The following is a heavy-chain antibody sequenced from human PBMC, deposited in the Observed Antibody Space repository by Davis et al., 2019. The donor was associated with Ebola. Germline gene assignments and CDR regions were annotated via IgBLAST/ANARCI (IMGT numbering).Heavy chain of an antibody. CDR1: GGSFSGYY. CDR2: INHSGST. D-gene: IGHD6-19*01. CDR3: TLTVAGTRDY. Sequence: SETLSLTCAVYGGSFSGYYWSWIRQPPGRGLEWIGEINHSGSTNYNPSLKSRVTISVDTSKNQFSLKLSSVTAADTAVYYCTLTVAGTRDYWGQGTLVTVSS. J-gene: IGHJ4*02. V-gene: IGHV4-34*01.